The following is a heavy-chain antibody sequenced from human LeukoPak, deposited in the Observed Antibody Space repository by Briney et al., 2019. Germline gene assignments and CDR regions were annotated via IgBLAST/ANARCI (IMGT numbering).Heavy chain of an antibody. D-gene: IGHD6-13*01. CDR3: AVSSSWSPILDY. CDR1: GGSFSGYY. V-gene: IGHV4-34*01. CDR2: INHSGST. Sequence: PSVTLSLTCAVYGGSFSGYYWSWIRQPPGKGLEWIGEINHSGSTNYNPSLKSRVTISVDTSKNQFSLKLSSVTAADTAVYYCAVSSSWSPILDYWGQGTLVTVSS. J-gene: IGHJ4*02.